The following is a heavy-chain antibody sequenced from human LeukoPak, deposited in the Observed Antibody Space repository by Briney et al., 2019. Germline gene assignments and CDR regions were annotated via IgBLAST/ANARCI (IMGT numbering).Heavy chain of an antibody. J-gene: IGHJ3*01. CDR2: ISSSSSYI. CDR1: GFTFSSYS. Sequence: PGGSLRLSCAASGFTFSSYSMNWVRQAPGKGLEWVSSISSSSSYIYYADSVKGRFTISRDNAKNSLYLQMNSLRAEDTAVYYCAKNHEHGRYAGFDFWAEGALVAVSS. V-gene: IGHV3-21*01. CDR3: AKNHEHGRYAGFDF. D-gene: IGHD2-2*01.